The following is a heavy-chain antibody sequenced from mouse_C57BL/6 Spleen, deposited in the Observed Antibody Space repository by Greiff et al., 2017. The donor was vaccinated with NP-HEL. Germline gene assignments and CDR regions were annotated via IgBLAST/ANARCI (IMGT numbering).Heavy chain of an antibody. Sequence: EVQLKESGPGMVKPSQSLSLTCTVTGYSITSGYDWHWIRHFPGNKLEWMGYISYSGSTNYNPSLKSRISITHDTSKNHFFLKLNSVTTEDTATYYCARVGGNSYFDYWGQGTTLTVSS. J-gene: IGHJ2*01. CDR2: ISYSGST. V-gene: IGHV3-1*01. CDR1: GYSITSGYD. D-gene: IGHD2-1*01. CDR3: ARVGGNSYFDY.